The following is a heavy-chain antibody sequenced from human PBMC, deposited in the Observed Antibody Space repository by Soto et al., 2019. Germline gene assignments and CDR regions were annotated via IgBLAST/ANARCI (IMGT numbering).Heavy chain of an antibody. J-gene: IGHJ4*02. D-gene: IGHD3-22*01. CDR1: GFTFSGNA. CDR2: ISGSGGDT. CDR3: ARAPRTYYYDTYGRRTTYYFDY. V-gene: IGHV3-23*01. Sequence: EVQLLESGGKLIKPGGSLRLSCGGSGFTFSGNAMSWVRQTPGKGLEWVSGISGSGGDTYYAGSVKGRFTISRDNSKNTLYLQMNSLRVEDTAIYYCARAPRTYYYDTYGRRTTYYFDYWGQGTLVTVSS.